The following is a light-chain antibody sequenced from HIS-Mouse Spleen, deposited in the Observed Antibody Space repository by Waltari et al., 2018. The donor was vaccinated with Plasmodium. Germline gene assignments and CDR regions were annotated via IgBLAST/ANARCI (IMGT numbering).Light chain of an antibody. CDR1: QSVSSY. Sequence: EIVLTQSPATLSLSPGERATLSCRASQSVSSYLAWYQQKPGQAPRVLIYYASNRATGIPARFSGSGSGTDFTRNISSLEPEDFALYYCQQRSNWPPTFGQGTRLEIK. CDR2: YAS. CDR3: QQRSNWPPT. V-gene: IGKV3-11*01. J-gene: IGKJ5*01.